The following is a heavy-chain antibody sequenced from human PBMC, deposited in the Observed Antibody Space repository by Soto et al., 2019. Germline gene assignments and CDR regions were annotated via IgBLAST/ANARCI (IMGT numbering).Heavy chain of an antibody. Sequence: EVQLVESGGGLVKPGESLRISCAASGFSFSTYTMDWVRQAPGKGLEWVSSISSSSSYIFYADLVKGRFTISRDNARNSLFLQMDSLRVEDTAVYCCARGGADWSIARREYDYWGQGTLVTVSS. CDR3: ARGGADWSIARREYDY. CDR1: GFSFSTYT. J-gene: IGHJ4*02. CDR2: ISSSSSYI. V-gene: IGHV3-21*01. D-gene: IGHD3-9*01.